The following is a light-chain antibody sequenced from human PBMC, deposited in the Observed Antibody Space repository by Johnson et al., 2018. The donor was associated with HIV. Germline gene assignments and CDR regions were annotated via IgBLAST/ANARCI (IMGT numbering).Light chain of an antibody. CDR2: ENN. V-gene: IGLV1-51*02. CDR3: GAWDSSLSAYV. J-gene: IGLJ1*01. Sequence: QSVLTQPPSVSAAPGQKVTISCSGSNSNIGNNYVSWYQQVPGTGPKLLIYENNKRPSGIPDRFSGSRSGTSATLDITGLQTGDEADYYCGAWDSSLSAYVFATETKVTVL. CDR1: NSNIGNNY.